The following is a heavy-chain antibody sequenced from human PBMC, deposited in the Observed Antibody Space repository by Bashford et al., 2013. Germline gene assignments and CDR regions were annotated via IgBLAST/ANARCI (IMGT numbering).Heavy chain of an antibody. CDR3: ARDSRYCSSTSCPRWFDP. Sequence: SETLSLTCTVSGGSISSGDYYWSWIRQPPGKGLEWIGYIYYSGSTYYNPSLKSRVTISVDTSKNQFSLKLSSVTAADTAVYYCARDSRYCSSTSCPRWFDPWGQGTLVTVSS. CDR2: IYYSGST. J-gene: IGHJ5*02. CDR1: GGSISSGDYY. V-gene: IGHV4-30-4*01. D-gene: IGHD2-2*01.